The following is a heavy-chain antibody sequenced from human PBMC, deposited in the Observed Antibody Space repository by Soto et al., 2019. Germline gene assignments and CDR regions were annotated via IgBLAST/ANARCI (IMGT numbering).Heavy chain of an antibody. CDR1: GFTFNTYG. CDR3: AKDIVRYTYGACDY. Sequence: QVQLVESGGAVVQPGKSLRLSCAASGFTFNTYGMYWVRQAPGKGLEWVAPISYDGSNKYHADSVKGRFTISRDNSKNTLYLQMNSLRVEDTAVYYCAKDIVRYTYGACDYWGQGALVTVSS. D-gene: IGHD5-18*01. CDR2: ISYDGSNK. J-gene: IGHJ4*02. V-gene: IGHV3-30*18.